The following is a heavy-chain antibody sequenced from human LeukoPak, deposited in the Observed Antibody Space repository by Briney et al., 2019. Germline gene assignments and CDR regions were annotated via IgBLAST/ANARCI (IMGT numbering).Heavy chain of an antibody. Sequence: SETLSLTCTVSGGSISSSSYYWDWIRQPPGKGLEWIGYIYYSGSTSYNPSLKSRVTISVDTSKTQFSLKLSSVTAADTAVYYCARVVYSRSWGYFDYWGQGTLVTVSS. D-gene: IGHD3-10*01. CDR2: IYYSGST. J-gene: IGHJ4*02. V-gene: IGHV4-61*05. CDR1: GGSISSSSYY. CDR3: ARVVYSRSWGYFDY.